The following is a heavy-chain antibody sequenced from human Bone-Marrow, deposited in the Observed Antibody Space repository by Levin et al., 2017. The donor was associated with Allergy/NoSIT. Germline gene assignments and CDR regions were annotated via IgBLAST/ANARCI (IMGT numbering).Heavy chain of an antibody. V-gene: IGHV1-2*04. CDR1: GYTFTGYY. J-gene: IGHJ6*02. CDR3: ARSLKNYDFWSGFRYGMDV. CDR2: INPNSGGT. D-gene: IGHD3-3*01. Sequence: ASVKVSCKASGYTFTGYYMHWVRQAPGQGLEWMGWINPNSGGTNYAQKFQGWVTMTRDTSISTAYMELSRLRSDDTAVYYCARSLKNYDFWSGFRYGMDVWGQGTTVTVSS.